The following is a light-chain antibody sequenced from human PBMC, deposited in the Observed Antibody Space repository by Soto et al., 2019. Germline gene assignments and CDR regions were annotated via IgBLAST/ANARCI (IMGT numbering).Light chain of an antibody. V-gene: IGKV1-39*01. Sequence: DIQMTQSPSSLSASVGERVTITSRASQSISSYLNWYQQKPGKAPKLLIYAASSLQSGVPSRFSGSGSGTDFTLTISSLQPEDFATYYCQQSYSTPMYTFGHGTKLEIK. CDR1: QSISSY. J-gene: IGKJ2*01. CDR3: QQSYSTPMYT. CDR2: AAS.